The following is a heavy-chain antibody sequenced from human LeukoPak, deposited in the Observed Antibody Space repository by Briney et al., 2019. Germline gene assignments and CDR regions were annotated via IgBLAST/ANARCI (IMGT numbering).Heavy chain of an antibody. CDR3: AINPIAVAGVNWFDP. CDR2: INPNSGGT. D-gene: IGHD6-19*01. Sequence: ASVKVSCKASGYTFTGYYMHWVRQAPGQGLEWMGWINPNSGGTNYAQKFQGRVTMTRDTSISTAYMELSRLRSDDTAVYYCAINPIAVAGVNWFDPWGQGTLVTVSS. CDR1: GYTFTGYY. V-gene: IGHV1-2*02. J-gene: IGHJ5*02.